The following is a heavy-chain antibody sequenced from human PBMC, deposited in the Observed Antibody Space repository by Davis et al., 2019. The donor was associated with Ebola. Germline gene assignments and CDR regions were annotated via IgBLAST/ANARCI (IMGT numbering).Heavy chain of an antibody. CDR2: ISYDGSNK. Sequence: PGGSLRLSCAASGFTFSSYAMHWVRQAPGKGLEWVAVISYDGSNKYYADSVKGRFTISRDNSKNTLYLQMNSLRAEDTAVYYCARAFLSIDGYNYRRTYFDYWGQGTLVTVSS. J-gene: IGHJ4*02. D-gene: IGHD5-24*01. CDR1: GFTFSSYA. CDR3: ARAFLSIDGYNYRRTYFDY. V-gene: IGHV3-30*04.